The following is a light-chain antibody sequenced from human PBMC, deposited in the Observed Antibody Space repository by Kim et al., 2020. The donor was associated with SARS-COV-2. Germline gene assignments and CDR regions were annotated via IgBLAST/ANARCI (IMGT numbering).Light chain of an antibody. CDR1: NIGSKS. Sequence: SYELTQPPSVSVAPGKTARITCGGNNIGSKSVHWYQQKPGQAPVLVIYYDSDRPSGIPERFSGSNSGNTVTLTIIRVEAGAEADYSCQVWDSSSDHPVFG. J-gene: IGLJ3*02. V-gene: IGLV3-21*04. CDR2: YDS. CDR3: QVWDSSSDHPV.